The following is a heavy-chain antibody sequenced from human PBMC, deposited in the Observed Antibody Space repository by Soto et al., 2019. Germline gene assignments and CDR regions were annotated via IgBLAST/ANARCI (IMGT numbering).Heavy chain of an antibody. CDR2: ISHSGST. Sequence: SETLSLTCAVSGGSISCGGYSWSWIRQPPGKGLEWIGYISHSGSTNYNPSLKSRVTISVDTSKNQFSLELTSVTAADTAVYYCGRLRWSYDDSSGYYYYFDYWGQGTLVTVS. V-gene: IGHV4-61*08. D-gene: IGHD3-22*01. J-gene: IGHJ4*02. CDR3: GRLRWSYDDSSGYYYYFDY. CDR1: GGSISCGGYS.